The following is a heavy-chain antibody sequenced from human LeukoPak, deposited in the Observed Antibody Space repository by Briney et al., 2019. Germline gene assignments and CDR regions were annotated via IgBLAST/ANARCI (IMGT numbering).Heavy chain of an antibody. CDR2: INHSGST. J-gene: IGHJ4*02. Sequence: SETLSLTCAVSGGSFSGYYWSWIRQPPGKGLEWIGEINHSGSTNYNPSLKSRVTISVDTSKNQFSLKLSSVTAADPAVYYCARPSYYYGSGSYYKGRYYFDYWGQGTLVTVSS. D-gene: IGHD3-10*01. CDR1: GGSFSGYY. CDR3: ARPSYYYGSGSYYKGRYYFDY. V-gene: IGHV4-34*01.